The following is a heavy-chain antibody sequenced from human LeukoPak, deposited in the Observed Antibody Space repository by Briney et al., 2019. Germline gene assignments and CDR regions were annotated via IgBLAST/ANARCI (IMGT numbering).Heavy chain of an antibody. Sequence: SETLSLTCTVSGGSISSYYWSWIRQPPGKGLEWVGYIYYSGSTNYNPSLKSRVTISVDTSKNQFSLKLSSVTAADTAVYYCARGPYYDILTGYQHYFDYWGQGTLVTVSS. CDR2: IYYSGST. CDR1: GGSISSYY. D-gene: IGHD3-9*01. J-gene: IGHJ4*02. CDR3: ARGPYYDILTGYQHYFDY. V-gene: IGHV4-59*01.